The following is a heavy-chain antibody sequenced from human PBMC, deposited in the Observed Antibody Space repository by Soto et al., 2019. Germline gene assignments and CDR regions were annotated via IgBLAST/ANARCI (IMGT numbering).Heavy chain of an antibody. CDR3: ARELVLEDSRY. J-gene: IGHJ1*01. D-gene: IGHD3-10*01. Sequence: HVPGQGLEWMGIINPSGGSTSYAQKFQGRVTMTRDTSTSTVYMELSSLRSEDTAVYYCARELVLEDSRYCGKCTL. V-gene: IGHV1-46*01. CDR2: INPSGGST.